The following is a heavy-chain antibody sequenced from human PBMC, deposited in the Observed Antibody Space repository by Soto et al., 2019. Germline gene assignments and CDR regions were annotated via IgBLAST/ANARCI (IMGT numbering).Heavy chain of an antibody. V-gene: IGHV1-46*03. J-gene: IGHJ6*03. CDR1: GYTFTSYY. CDR2: INPSGGST. D-gene: IGHD3-9*01. CDR3: ALRGYFDWLEDYYYYYMDV. Sequence: QVQLVQSGAEVKKPGASVKVSCKASGYTFTSYYMHWVRQAPGQGLEWMGIINPSGGSTSYAQKFQGRVTMTRDTSTNTVYMELSSLRSEDTAVYYCALRGYFDWLEDYYYYYMDVWGKGTTVTVSS.